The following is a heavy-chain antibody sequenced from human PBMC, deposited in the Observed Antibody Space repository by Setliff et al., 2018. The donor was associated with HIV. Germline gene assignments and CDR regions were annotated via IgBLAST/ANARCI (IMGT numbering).Heavy chain of an antibody. CDR2: IKQDGSEI. J-gene: IGHJ5*02. CDR1: GITFINAA. D-gene: IGHD1-26*01. Sequence: GGSLRLSCVTSGITFINAAMAWVRQAPGKGPEWVATIKQDGSEIYHVDSVKGRFTISRDNARTSLYLEMSSLRAEDTAVYLCANLWEMGAWGQGTLVTVSS. CDR3: ANLWEMGA. V-gene: IGHV3-7*03.